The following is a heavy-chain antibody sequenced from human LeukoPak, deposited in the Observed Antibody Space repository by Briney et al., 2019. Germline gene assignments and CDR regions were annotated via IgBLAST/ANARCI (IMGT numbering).Heavy chain of an antibody. CDR2: ISSSGSTI. J-gene: IGHJ5*02. Sequence: PGGSLRLSCAASGFTFSDCYMSWIRQAPGKGLEWVSYISSSGSTIYYADSVKGRFTISRDNAKNSLYLQMNSLRAEDTAVYYCARVLTIGFGEPSFDPWGQGTLVTVSS. D-gene: IGHD3-10*01. V-gene: IGHV3-11*01. CDR1: GFTFSDCY. CDR3: ARVLTIGFGEPSFDP.